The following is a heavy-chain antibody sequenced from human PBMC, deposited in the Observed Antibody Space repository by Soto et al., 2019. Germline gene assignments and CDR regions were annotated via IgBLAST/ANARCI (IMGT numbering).Heavy chain of an antibody. D-gene: IGHD3-10*01. CDR3: AREAYYYGSGAVFDY. CDR2: IIPILGIA. Sequence: QVQLVQSGAEVKKPGSSVKVSCKASGGTFSSYTISWVRQAPGQGLEWMGRIIPILGIANYAQKFQGRVTITADKSTSTAYMELSSLRSEDTAVYYCAREAYYYGSGAVFDYWGQGTLVTVSS. CDR1: GGTFSSYT. J-gene: IGHJ4*02. V-gene: IGHV1-69*08.